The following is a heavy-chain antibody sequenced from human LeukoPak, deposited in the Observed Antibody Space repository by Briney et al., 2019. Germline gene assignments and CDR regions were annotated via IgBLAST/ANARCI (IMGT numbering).Heavy chain of an antibody. CDR2: ISYDGSNK. CDR1: GFTFSSYA. J-gene: IGHJ4*02. V-gene: IGHV3-30*14. Sequence: GSLRLSCAASGFTFSSYAMPWVRQAPGKGLGWVAVISYDGSNKYYADSVKGRFTISRDNSKNTLYLQMNSLRAEDTAVYYCARLPSSYSSGWYGYFDYWGQGTLVTVSS. D-gene: IGHD6-19*01. CDR3: ARLPSSYSSGWYGYFDY.